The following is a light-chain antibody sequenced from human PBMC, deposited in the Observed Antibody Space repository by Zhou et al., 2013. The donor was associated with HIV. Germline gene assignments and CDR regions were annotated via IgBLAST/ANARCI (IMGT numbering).Light chain of an antibody. Sequence: DIQMTQSPSSLSASVGDRVTISCRASQSIDSYVNWYQQRPGKAPKLLIYSASSLQSGVPSRFSGSGYGTTFTLTISSLQSEDFATYYCQQLYGYPFTFGQGTRLEI. CDR1: QSIDSY. CDR3: QQLYGYPFT. V-gene: IGKV1-39*01. CDR2: SAS. J-gene: IGKJ5*01.